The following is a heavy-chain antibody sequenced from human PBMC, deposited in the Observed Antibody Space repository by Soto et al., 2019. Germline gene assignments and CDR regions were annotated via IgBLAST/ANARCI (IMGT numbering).Heavy chain of an antibody. CDR1: GGSINSGDYF. Sequence: PSETLSLTCTVSGGSINSGDYFWSWVRQPPGKGLEWIGEIYRTGSTNYNPSLKSRVTISLDKSENQFSLKVTSLTAADTAVYYCARDYGDYQFDYWGQGTLVTVSS. CDR3: ARDYGDYQFDY. CDR2: IYRTGST. D-gene: IGHD4-17*01. J-gene: IGHJ4*02. V-gene: IGHV4-30-4*01.